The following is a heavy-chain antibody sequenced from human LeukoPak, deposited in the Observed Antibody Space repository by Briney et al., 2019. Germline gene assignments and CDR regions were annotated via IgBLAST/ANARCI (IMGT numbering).Heavy chain of an antibody. J-gene: IGHJ5*02. CDR2: IYHSGSP. CDR3: ASTKYSSSFWFDP. V-gene: IGHV4-38-2*01. D-gene: IGHD6-19*01. Sequence: SETLSLTCAVSGYSISSGNYWGWIRQPPGKGLEWIGSIYHSGSPYYNPSLRSRVTISEDTSKNQFSLKLRSVTAADTAMYYCASTKYSSSFWFDPWGQGTLVTVSS. CDR1: GYSISSGNY.